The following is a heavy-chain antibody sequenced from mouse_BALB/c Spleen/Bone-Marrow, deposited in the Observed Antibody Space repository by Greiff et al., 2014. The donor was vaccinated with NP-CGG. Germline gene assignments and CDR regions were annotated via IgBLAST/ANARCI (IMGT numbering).Heavy chain of an antibody. J-gene: IGHJ4*01. CDR3: ARRDYGPFYALDY. D-gene: IGHD1-2*01. V-gene: IGHV1-4*01. CDR1: GYTFTSFT. CDR2: INPSSGYT. Sequence: QVQLQQSGAELARPGASVKMSCKASGYTFTSFTIHWVKQRPGQGLEWIGYINPSSGYTNYNQNFKDKATLTADKSASTAYMQLTSLTSEYSAVYYCARRDYGPFYALDYWGQGTSVTVSS.